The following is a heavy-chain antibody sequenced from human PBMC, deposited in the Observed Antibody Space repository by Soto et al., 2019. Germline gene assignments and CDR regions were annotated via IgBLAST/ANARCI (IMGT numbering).Heavy chain of an antibody. CDR3: ARYNYDSSGEFYY. D-gene: IGHD3-22*01. V-gene: IGHV3-7*04. J-gene: IGHJ4*02. Sequence: PGESLKISCAASGFTFSSYAMSWVRQAPGKGLEWVANIKQDGSEKYYVDSVKGRFTISRDNAKNSLYLQMNSLRAEDTAVYYCARYNYDSSGEFYYWGQGTLVTVSS. CDR2: IKQDGSEK. CDR1: GFTFSSYA.